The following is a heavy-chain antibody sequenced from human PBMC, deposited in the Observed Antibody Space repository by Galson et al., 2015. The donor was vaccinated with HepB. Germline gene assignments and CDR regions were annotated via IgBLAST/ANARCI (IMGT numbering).Heavy chain of an antibody. J-gene: IGHJ4*02. Sequence: SVKVSCKASGYSFTSYYMHWVRRAPGQGLEWMGLINPSGGRTSYAQKFQGRVTMTRDTSTSTVYMELSSLRSEDTAVYYCASGTLSSSWYGPNFDYWGQGTLVTVSS. CDR2: INPSGGRT. CDR1: GYSFTSYY. D-gene: IGHD6-13*01. CDR3: ASGTLSSSWYGPNFDY. V-gene: IGHV1-46*03.